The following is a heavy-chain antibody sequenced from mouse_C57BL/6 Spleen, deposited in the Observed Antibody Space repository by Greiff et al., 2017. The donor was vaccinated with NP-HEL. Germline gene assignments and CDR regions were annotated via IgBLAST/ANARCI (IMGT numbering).Heavy chain of an antibody. J-gene: IGHJ2*01. V-gene: IGHV1-39*01. D-gene: IGHD1-1*01. CDR2: INPNYGTT. CDR3: ARSGGSSSEYYFDY. Sequence: VQLKESGPELVKPGASVKISCKASGYSFTDYNMNWVKQSNGKSLEWIGVINPNYGTTSYNQKFKGKATLTVDQSSSTAYMQLNSLTSEDSAVYYCARSGGSSSEYYFDYWGQGTTLTVSS. CDR1: GYSFTDYN.